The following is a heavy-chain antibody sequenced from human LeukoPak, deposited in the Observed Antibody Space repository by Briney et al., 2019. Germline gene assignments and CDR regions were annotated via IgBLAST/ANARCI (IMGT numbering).Heavy chain of an antibody. CDR3: ASRELYGPNYYYYYGMDV. J-gene: IGHJ6*02. Sequence: GGSLRLSCAASGFTFSSYGMHWVRQAPGKGLEWVAVISYDGSNKYYADSVKGRFTISRDNSKNTLYLQMNSLRAEDTAVYYCASRELYGPNYYYYYGMDVWGQGTAVTVSS. CDR2: ISYDGSNK. V-gene: IGHV3-30*03. CDR1: GFTFSSYG. D-gene: IGHD2-2*02.